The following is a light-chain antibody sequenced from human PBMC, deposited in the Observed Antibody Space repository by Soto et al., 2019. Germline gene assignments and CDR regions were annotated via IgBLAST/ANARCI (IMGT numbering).Light chain of an antibody. J-gene: IGLJ1*01. V-gene: IGLV2-14*03. Sequence: QSALTQPASVSGSPGQSITISCTGTSSDVGGYNYVSWYQHHPGEVPKVMIYDVSNRPSGISNRFSGSKSGNTASLTISGLQAEDEADYYCNSYTSSTTYVFGTGTKVTVL. CDR2: DVS. CDR1: SSDVGGYNY. CDR3: NSYTSSTTYV.